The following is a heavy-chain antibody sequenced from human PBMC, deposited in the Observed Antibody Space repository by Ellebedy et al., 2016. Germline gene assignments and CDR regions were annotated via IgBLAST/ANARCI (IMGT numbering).Heavy chain of an antibody. D-gene: IGHD3-16*01. J-gene: IGHJ2*01. Sequence: GGSLRLXCAASGFTFSSYGMHWVRQAPGKGLEWVAVIWYDGSNKYYADSVKGRFTISRDNSKNTLYLQMNSLRAEDTAVYYCARVMTPLVFWYFDLWGRGTLVTVSS. CDR3: ARVMTPLVFWYFDL. CDR1: GFTFSSYG. CDR2: IWYDGSNK. V-gene: IGHV3-33*01.